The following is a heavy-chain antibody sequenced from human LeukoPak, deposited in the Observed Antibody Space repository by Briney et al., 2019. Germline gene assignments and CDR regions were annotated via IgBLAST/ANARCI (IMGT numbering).Heavy chain of an antibody. Sequence: GGSLRLSCAASGFTFSGSWMTGVSRPPAEGLEGGTNINSDGSQKYYVDSVKGRYTVSRDNAQNSLYLQMNSLRVEDTAIYNCTSDLNHDSGGWGQGALVTVSS. D-gene: IGHD3-22*01. J-gene: IGHJ4*02. CDR1: GFTFSGSW. V-gene: IGHV3-7*01. CDR2: INSDGSQK. CDR3: TSDLNHDSGG.